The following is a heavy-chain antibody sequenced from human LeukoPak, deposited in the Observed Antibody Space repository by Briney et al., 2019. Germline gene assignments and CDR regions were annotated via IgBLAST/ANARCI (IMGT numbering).Heavy chain of an antibody. CDR1: GFTVSSYP. J-gene: IGHJ5*02. CDR3: ARDLGQYYDTSDNWFDP. Sequence: GGSLRLSYEASGFTVSSYPMHWVRQAPGKGLEWVAVISYDGSHKYYADTVKGRFTISGDNSKNTLYLQMNSLRTEDTAVYYCARDLGQYYDTSDNWFDPWGQGTLVTVSS. D-gene: IGHD3-22*01. V-gene: IGHV3-30*04. CDR2: ISYDGSHK.